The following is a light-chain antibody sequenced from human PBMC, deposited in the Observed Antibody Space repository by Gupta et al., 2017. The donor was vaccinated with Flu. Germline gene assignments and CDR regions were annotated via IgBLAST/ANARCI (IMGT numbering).Light chain of an antibody. CDR2: KVS. V-gene: IGKV2-30*02. CDR1: QSLVHSNGNTY. Sequence: DVVMTQSPLSLPVTPGQSASISCWSSQSLVHSNGNTYLSWFLQRPGLSPRRLISKVSNRDPGVPDRLSGSGSGTDFTLEISRVEADDIGVYYCRQGTHWPYTFGQGTKLEIK. J-gene: IGKJ2*01. CDR3: RQGTHWPYT.